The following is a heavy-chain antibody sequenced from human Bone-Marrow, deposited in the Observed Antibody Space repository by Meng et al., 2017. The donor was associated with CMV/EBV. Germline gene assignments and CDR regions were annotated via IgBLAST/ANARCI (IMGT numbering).Heavy chain of an antibody. Sequence: ASVKVSCKASGYTFTSYGISWVRQAPGHGLEWMGWINPNSGGTNYAQKFQGRVTMTRDTSMSTAYMELSRPRSDDTAVYYCARGYYDILTGYSFDAFDIWGQGTLVTVSS. CDR3: ARGYYDILTGYSFDAFDI. J-gene: IGHJ3*02. CDR1: GYTFTSYG. D-gene: IGHD3-9*01. CDR2: INPNSGGT. V-gene: IGHV1-2*02.